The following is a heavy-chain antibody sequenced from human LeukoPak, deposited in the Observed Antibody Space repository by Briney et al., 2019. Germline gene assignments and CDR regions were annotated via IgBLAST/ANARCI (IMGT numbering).Heavy chain of an antibody. CDR1: EFTFSNYG. CDR2: ISSSGDYI. CDR3: VRGSYGAYDY. J-gene: IGHJ4*02. Sequence: GGSLRLSCAASEFTFSNYGMNWVRQAPGKGLEWVSAISSSGDYIYYADSVKGRFTVSRDNAKYSLYLQMNSLRAEDTAVYYCVRGSYGAYDYWGQGSLVTVSS. V-gene: IGHV3-21*01. D-gene: IGHD4-17*01.